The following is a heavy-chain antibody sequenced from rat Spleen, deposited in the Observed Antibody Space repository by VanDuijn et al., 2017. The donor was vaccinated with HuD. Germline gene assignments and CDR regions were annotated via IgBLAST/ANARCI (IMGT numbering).Heavy chain of an antibody. CDR2: ISNAGDT. CDR1: GITFNNYW. V-gene: IGHV5-31*01. CDR3: SPLPGHNLDY. Sequence: EVQLVESGGGRVQPGRFLKLSCVASGITFNNYWMTWIRQAPGKGLEWVASISNAGDTYYPDSVKGRFSISRENAKSTTYLHMNSLRSEDTATYYCSPLPGHNLDYWGQGVMVTASS. J-gene: IGHJ2*01. D-gene: IGHD1-4*01.